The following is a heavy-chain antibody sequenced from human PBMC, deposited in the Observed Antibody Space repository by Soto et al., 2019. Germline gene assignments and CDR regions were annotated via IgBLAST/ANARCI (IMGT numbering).Heavy chain of an antibody. D-gene: IGHD5-18*01. CDR1: GGSISSYD. CDR3: ARENGYSYGYTLYQ. CDR2: IYSSGST. J-gene: IGHJ4*02. V-gene: IGHV4-59*01. Sequence: QGQLQESGPGLVKPSETLSLTCTVSGGSISSYDWSWIRQPPGKVLEWIGYIYSSGSTNYNPSLKSRVTISVDTSKNQFALKLSSVTAEATAVYYCARENGYSYGYTLYQWGQGTLVTVAS.